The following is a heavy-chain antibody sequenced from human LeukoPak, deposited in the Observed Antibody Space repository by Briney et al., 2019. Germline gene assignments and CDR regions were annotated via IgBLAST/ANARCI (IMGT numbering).Heavy chain of an antibody. CDR1: GFTFSSYG. D-gene: IGHD5-18*01. J-gene: IGHJ4*02. V-gene: IGHV3-48*01. Sequence: PGGSLRLSCAASGFTFSSYGMNWVRQAPEMGLEWVSYISHSSSSIYYADSVKGRFTISRDNAKNSLYLQMNSLRAEDTAVYYCARAYNYGYDYRGQGTLVTASS. CDR3: ARAYNYGYDY. CDR2: ISHSSSSI.